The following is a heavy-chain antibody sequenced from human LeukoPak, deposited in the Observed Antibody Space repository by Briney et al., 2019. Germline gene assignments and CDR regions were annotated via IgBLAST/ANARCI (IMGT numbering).Heavy chain of an antibody. CDR2: NYYSGST. V-gene: IGHV4-59*07. CDR3: ARALAPYYDFWSGSTKGNWFDP. J-gene: IGHJ5*02. Sequence: SDTLSLTCTVSGGSISSYYWSWIRQPPGKALEWMGYNYYSGSTNHNTSLKSRVPKSEEQSKNHFSLQLSSVTAADTAVYYCARALAPYYDFWSGSTKGNWFDPWGQGTLVTVSS. D-gene: IGHD3-3*01. CDR1: GGSISSYY.